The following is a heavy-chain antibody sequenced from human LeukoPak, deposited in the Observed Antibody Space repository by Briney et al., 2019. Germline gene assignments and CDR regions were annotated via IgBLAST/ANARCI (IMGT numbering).Heavy chain of an antibody. J-gene: IGHJ4*02. CDR1: GFTFSSYS. CDR2: ISSSSSYI. Sequence: PGGSLRLSCGASGFTFSSYSMNWVRQAPGKGLEWVSSISSSSSYIYYADSVKGRFTISRDNAKNSLYLQMNSLRAEDTAVYYCARDRFGGGSSLAAYWGQGTLVTVSS. CDR3: ARDRFGGGSSLAAY. D-gene: IGHD1-26*01. V-gene: IGHV3-21*01.